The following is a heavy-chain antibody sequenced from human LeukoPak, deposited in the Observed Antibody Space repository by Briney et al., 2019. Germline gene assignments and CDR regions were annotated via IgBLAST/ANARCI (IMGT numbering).Heavy chain of an antibody. J-gene: IGHJ4*02. Sequence: HPSETLSLTCAVYGGSFSGYYWSWIRQPPGKGLEWIGEINHSGSTNYNPSLKSRVTISVDTSKNQFSLKLSSVTAADTAVYYCARGGYSGSYDYWGQGTLVTVSS. V-gene: IGHV4-34*01. CDR1: GGSFSGYY. CDR2: INHSGST. D-gene: IGHD1-26*01. CDR3: ARGGYSGSYDY.